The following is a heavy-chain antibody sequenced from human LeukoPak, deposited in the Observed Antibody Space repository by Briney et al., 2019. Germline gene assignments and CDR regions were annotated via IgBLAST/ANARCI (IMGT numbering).Heavy chain of an antibody. D-gene: IGHD1-26*01. CDR2: IYYSGST. CDR1: GGSISSYY. CDR3: ARHVRWEPFDL. Sequence: LETLSLTCTVSGGSISSYYWSWIRQPPGKGLEWIGYIYYSGSTNYNPSLKSRVTISVDTSKNQFSLKLSSVTAADTAVYYCARHVRWEPFDLWGRGTLVTVSS. J-gene: IGHJ2*01. V-gene: IGHV4-59*08.